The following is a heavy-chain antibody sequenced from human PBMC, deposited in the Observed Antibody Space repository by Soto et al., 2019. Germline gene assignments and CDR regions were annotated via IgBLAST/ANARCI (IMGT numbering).Heavy chain of an antibody. V-gene: IGHV4-34*01. CDR2: INHSGST. CDR3: ARGRSGYYAKDFDY. J-gene: IGHJ4*02. Sequence: QVQLQQWGAGLLKPSETLSLTCAVYGGSFSGYYWRWIRQPPGKGLEWIGEINHSGSTNYNPSLKSRVTISVDTSKNQFSLKLSSVTAADTAVYYCARGRSGYYAKDFDYWVQGTMVTVSS. CDR1: GGSFSGYY. D-gene: IGHD3-3*01.